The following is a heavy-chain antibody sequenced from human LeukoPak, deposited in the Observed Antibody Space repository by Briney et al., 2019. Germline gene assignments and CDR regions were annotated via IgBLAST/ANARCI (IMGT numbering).Heavy chain of an antibody. V-gene: IGHV3-33*08. CDR1: GFTFSSYG. J-gene: IGHJ3*02. Sequence: SGGSLRLSCAASGFTFSSYGMHWVRQAPGKAPEWVAAVWFDGSNIFYADAVKGRFTISRDNSKNTLSLQMNSLRAADTAVYYCARDATFLRPTIAPAGSVFDIWGQGTMVTVSS. D-gene: IGHD6-13*01. CDR2: VWFDGSNI. CDR3: ARDATFLRPTIAPAGSVFDI.